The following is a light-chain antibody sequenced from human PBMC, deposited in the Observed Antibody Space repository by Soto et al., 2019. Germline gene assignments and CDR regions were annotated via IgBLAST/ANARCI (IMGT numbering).Light chain of an antibody. Sequence: QSVLTQPASVSGSPGQSITISCTGTSSDFGNYNLVSWYQQHPGKVPKLILFEVNKRPSGVSGRFSGSKSGNTASLTISGLQAEEEADYYCTSYTSRITYVFGTGTKVTVL. J-gene: IGLJ1*01. CDR1: SSDFGNYNL. V-gene: IGLV2-14*02. CDR3: TSYTSRITYV. CDR2: EVN.